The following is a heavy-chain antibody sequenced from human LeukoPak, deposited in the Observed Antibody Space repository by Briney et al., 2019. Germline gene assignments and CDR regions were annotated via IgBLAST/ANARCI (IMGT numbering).Heavy chain of an antibody. Sequence: SETLSLTRAVYGGSFSGYYWSWIRQPPGKGLEWIGEINHSGSTNDNPSLKSRVTISVDTSKNQFSLKLSSVTAADTAVYYCASRRLGYWGQGTLVTVSS. V-gene: IGHV4-34*01. CDR2: INHSGST. CDR3: ASRRLGY. CDR1: GGSFSGYY. J-gene: IGHJ4*02. D-gene: IGHD3-16*01.